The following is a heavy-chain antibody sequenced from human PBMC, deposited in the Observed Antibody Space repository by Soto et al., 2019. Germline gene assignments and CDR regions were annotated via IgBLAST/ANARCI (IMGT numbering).Heavy chain of an antibody. Sequence: GGSLRLSCKGSGFSFSSYAIHWVRQAPGKGLEWVAVISYDGTNKYYGESVRGRFTISRDDSKNTVYLQMNSLRGEDTALYYCGRDNMIQLWPPSSVDSWGQGALVTVSS. D-gene: IGHD5-18*01. CDR3: GRDNMIQLWPPSSVDS. CDR2: ISYDGTNK. V-gene: IGHV3-30*04. J-gene: IGHJ4*02. CDR1: GFSFSSYA.